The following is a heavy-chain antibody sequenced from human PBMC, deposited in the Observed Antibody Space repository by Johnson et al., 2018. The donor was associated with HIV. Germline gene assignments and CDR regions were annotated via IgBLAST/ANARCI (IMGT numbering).Heavy chain of an antibody. D-gene: IGHD3-10*01. CDR3: ARSGGLLWFGESSSDAFDI. CDR1: GFTFSSYG. J-gene: IGHJ3*02. CDR2: INSDGSST. Sequence: VQLVESGGGVVQPGRSLRLSCAASGFTFSSYGMHWVRQAPGKGLEWVSRINSDGSSTSYADSVKGRFTISRDNAKNTLYLQMNSLRAEDTAVYYCARSGGLLWFGESSSDAFDIWGQGTMVTVSS. V-gene: IGHV3-74*02.